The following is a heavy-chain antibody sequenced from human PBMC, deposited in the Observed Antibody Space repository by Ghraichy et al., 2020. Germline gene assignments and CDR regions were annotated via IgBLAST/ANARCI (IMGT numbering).Heavy chain of an antibody. V-gene: IGHV1-46*01. Sequence: ASVKVSCKAYGYTLTNYYMHWVRQAPGQGLEWMGIINPSDGITSFTRKFRDRVSMTRDTSTSTVNMELSSLTSEDTAVYYCARDQNAGHYGMDVWGQGTTVTVSS. CDR3: ARDQNAGHYGMDV. CDR1: GYTLTNYY. D-gene: IGHD1-1*01. CDR2: INPSDGIT. J-gene: IGHJ6*02.